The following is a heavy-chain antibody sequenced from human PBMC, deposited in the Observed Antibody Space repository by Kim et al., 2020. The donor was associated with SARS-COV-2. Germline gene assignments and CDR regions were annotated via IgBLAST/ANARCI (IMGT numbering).Heavy chain of an antibody. CDR1: GGSISSGSYY. CDR3: ARAGDGYNWDYYYYYGMDV. CDR2: IYTSGST. D-gene: IGHD1-1*01. J-gene: IGHJ6*02. V-gene: IGHV4-61*02. Sequence: SETLSLTCTVSGGSISSGSYYWSWIRQPAGKGLEWIGRIYTSGSTNYNPSLKSRVTISVDTSKNQFSLKLSSVTAADTAVYYCARAGDGYNWDYYYYYGMDVWGQGTTVTVSS.